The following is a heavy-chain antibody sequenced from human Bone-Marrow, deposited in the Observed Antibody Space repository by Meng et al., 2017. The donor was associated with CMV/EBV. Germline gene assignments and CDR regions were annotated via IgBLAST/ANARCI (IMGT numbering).Heavy chain of an antibody. D-gene: IGHD3-16*01. CDR2: ISNDGGNQ. CDR1: GFTFSSYA. V-gene: IGHV3-30-3*01. Sequence: GESLKISCSASGFTFSSYAMHWVRQAPGKGLEWVTFISNDGGNQYYADSVKGRFTISRDNSKNTLYLQMNSLRVEDTAVYYCAKDVSRSLYQFHGMDVWGQGTTVTVSS. J-gene: IGHJ6*02. CDR3: AKDVSRSLYQFHGMDV.